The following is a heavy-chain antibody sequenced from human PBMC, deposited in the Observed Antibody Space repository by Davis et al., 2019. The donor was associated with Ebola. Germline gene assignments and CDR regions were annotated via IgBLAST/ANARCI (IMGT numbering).Heavy chain of an antibody. CDR3: ARIWHTSGDFDY. CDR2: IYYSGST. D-gene: IGHD2-21*01. Sequence: MPSETLSLTCTVSGGSISSYYWSWIRQPPGKGLEWIGYIYYSGSTNYNPSLKSRVTISVDTSKNQFSLKLSSVTAADTAVYYCARIWHTSGDFDYWGQGTLVTVSS. CDR1: GGSISSYY. V-gene: IGHV4-59*01. J-gene: IGHJ4*02.